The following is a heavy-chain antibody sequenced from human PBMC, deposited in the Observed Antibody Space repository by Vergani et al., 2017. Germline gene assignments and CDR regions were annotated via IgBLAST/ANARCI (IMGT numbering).Heavy chain of an antibody. J-gene: IGHJ4*02. D-gene: IGHD5-18*01. V-gene: IGHV3-9*01. CDR2: ISWNSGNI. Sequence: EVQLLESGGDLVQPGRSLRLSCAASGFTFDDYAMHWVRQVPGKGLEWVSGISWNSGNIDYADSVKGRFTISRDNAKNSLYLQMKSLRAEDTALYHCAKGVSYSNALFDYWGQGTLVTVSS. CDR3: AKGVSYSNALFDY. CDR1: GFTFDDYA.